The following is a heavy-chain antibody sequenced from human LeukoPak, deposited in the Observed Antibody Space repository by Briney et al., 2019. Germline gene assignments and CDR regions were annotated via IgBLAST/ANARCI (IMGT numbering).Heavy chain of an antibody. CDR3: AIGGNQFESFDY. V-gene: IGHV3-30*02. CDR2: IRYDGSNK. Sequence: PGGSLRLSCAASGFTFSSYGMHWVRQAPGKGLEWVAFIRYDGSNKYYADSVKGRFTISRDNSKNTLYLQMNSLRAEDTAVYYCAIGGNQFESFDYWGQGTLVTVSS. D-gene: IGHD4-23*01. CDR1: GFTFSSYG. J-gene: IGHJ4*02.